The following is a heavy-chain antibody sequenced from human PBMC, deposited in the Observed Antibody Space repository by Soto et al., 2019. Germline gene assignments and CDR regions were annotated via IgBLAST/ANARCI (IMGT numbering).Heavy chain of an antibody. CDR1: GFTFSTYA. Sequence: GGSLRLSCAASGFTFSTYAMNWVRQAPGKGLEWVSVLGSSGGSTYYADSVKGRFTISRDNSKNTLYLLMSGLRAEDTVVYYCAKGLKYYYYYGMDVWGQGTTVTVSS. CDR3: AKGLKYYYYYGMDV. CDR2: LGSSGGST. V-gene: IGHV3-23*01. J-gene: IGHJ6*02.